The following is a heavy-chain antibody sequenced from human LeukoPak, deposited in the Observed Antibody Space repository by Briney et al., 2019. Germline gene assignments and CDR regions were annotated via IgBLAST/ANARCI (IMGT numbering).Heavy chain of an antibody. CDR3: ARHDGRGGATMGALDY. CDR1: GGSISNF. V-gene: IGHV4-39*01. Sequence: SETLSLTCTVSGGSISNFWGRIRQPPGTGLEWIGSIYYGGTTYYNPSLKSRVTISVDTSKNQFSLNLSSVTATDTAVYYCARHDGRGGATMGALDYWGRGTLVTVSS. CDR2: IYYGGTT. D-gene: IGHD4/OR15-4a*01. J-gene: IGHJ4*02.